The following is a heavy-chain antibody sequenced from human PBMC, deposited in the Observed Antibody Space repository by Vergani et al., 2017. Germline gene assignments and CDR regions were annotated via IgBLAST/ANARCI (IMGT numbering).Heavy chain of an antibody. V-gene: IGHV2-70*04. J-gene: IGHJ3*02. CDR3: ARMRNDVYAFDI. D-gene: IGHD1-1*01. CDR2: IDCDADK. CDR1: GFSLSTSGMR. Sequence: QVTLKESGPALVKPTQTLTLTCTFSGFSLSTSGMRVSWIRQPPGKALEWLARIDCDADKVYSTSLKTRLTISKDTSKNQVVLTMTNMDPVDTATYYCARMRNDVYAFDIWGQGTMVTVSS.